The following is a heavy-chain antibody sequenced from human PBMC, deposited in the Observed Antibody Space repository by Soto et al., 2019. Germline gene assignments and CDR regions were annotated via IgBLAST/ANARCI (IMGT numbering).Heavy chain of an antibody. V-gene: IGHV4-31*03. J-gene: IGHJ4*02. CDR3: ARSPYYEILTGDL. CDR1: GGSISSGGYY. Sequence: QVQLQESGPGLVKPSQTLSLTCTVSGGSISSGGYYWSWIRQHPGKGLEWIGYIYYSGITDYSPSLKSRVTISRDTSKHEFSLKLNSVTAADTAVYYCARSPYYEILTGDLWGQGTLVTVSS. CDR2: IYYSGIT. D-gene: IGHD3-9*01.